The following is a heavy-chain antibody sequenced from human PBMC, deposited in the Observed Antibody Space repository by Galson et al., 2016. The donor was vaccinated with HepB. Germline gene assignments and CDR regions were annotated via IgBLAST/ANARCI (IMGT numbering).Heavy chain of an antibody. J-gene: IGHJ6*03. CDR1: GFTFSDFY. V-gene: IGHV3-11*06. CDR3: ARGVIPPARDPSYYYYMDV. Sequence: SLRLSCAASGFTFSDFYMTWIRRAPGKGLECLSYISSSSSYTNYADSVKGRFTISRDNAKNSLYLQINSLRAEDTAVYYCARGVIPPARDPSYYYYMDVWGKGTTVTVSS. D-gene: IGHD2-2*01. CDR2: ISSSSSYT.